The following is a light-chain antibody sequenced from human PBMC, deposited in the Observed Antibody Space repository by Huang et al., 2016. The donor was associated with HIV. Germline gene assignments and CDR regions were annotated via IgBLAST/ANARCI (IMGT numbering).Light chain of an antibody. CDR2: WAS. CDR1: QNLLFSSNNKNY. J-gene: IGKJ1*01. CDR3: QRYYRAPLS. V-gene: IGKV4-1*01. Sequence: DIVMMQSPDSLAVSLGGRATISCKSSQNLLFSSNNKNYLAWYQQKPGQPPKLLLYWASTRESGVPDRFSGSGSGTNFTLTISSLQAEDVAVYYCQRYYRAPLSFGQGTRVEIK.